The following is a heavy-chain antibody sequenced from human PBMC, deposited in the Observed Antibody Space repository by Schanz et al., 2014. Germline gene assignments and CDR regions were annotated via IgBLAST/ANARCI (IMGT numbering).Heavy chain of an antibody. CDR3: AGGGFFDSTSFDS. CDR1: GYTFTSYY. D-gene: IGHD2-2*01. CDR2: INPSGGST. J-gene: IGHJ4*02. Sequence: QVQLVQSGAEVKKPGASVKVSCKASGYTFTSYYMHWVRQAPGQGHEWMGIINPSGGSTSYAQKLQGRATMTRDTTTSAYYMVRSRRTADATVVYYGAGGGFFDSTSFDSWGQGTLVTVSS. V-gene: IGHV1-46*03.